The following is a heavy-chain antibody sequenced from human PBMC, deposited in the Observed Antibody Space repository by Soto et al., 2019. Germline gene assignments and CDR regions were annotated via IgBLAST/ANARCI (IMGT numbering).Heavy chain of an antibody. CDR2: ISSNSSTI. D-gene: IGHD1-26*01. CDR1: GGSISSTN. J-gene: IGHJ4*02. CDR3: AYFPGY. Sequence: PSETLSLTCVVSGGSISSTNWWTWVRQTPGKGLEWVSYISSNSSTIYYAKSVKGRFTISRDNAKNSLYLQMNSLRAEDTAVYYCAYFPGYWGQGTLVTVSS. V-gene: IGHV3-48*01.